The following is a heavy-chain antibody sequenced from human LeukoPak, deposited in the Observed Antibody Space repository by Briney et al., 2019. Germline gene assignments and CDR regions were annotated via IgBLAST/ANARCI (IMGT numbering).Heavy chain of an antibody. D-gene: IGHD3-16*01. CDR1: GFTFDDYA. CDR3: TKDKGVRDYYSDV. J-gene: IGHJ6*03. Sequence: GGSLRLSCAASGFTFDDYAMHWVRQAPGQGLEWVSGISRNSGSICYADSVKGRFTISRDNTNKSLFLQMNMLGAEDTGLYYCTKDKGVRDYYSDVWGKGTTVTVSS. V-gene: IGHV3-9*01. CDR2: ISRNSGSI.